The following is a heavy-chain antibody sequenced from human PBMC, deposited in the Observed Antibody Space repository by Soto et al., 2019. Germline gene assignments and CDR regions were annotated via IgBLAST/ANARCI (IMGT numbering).Heavy chain of an antibody. D-gene: IGHD6-13*01. CDR3: ARGFSSRCWYRGYYYYYMVF. Sequence: SEALSLTWAVYGGSSSRYYRSGFRHPPGKGLEWIGEINHSGSTNYNPSLKSRVTISVDTSKNQFSLKLSSVTAADTAVYYCARGFSSRCWYRGYYYYYMVFWCKGTTVTV. V-gene: IGHV4-34*01. J-gene: IGHJ6*03. CDR1: GGSSSRYY. CDR2: INHSGST.